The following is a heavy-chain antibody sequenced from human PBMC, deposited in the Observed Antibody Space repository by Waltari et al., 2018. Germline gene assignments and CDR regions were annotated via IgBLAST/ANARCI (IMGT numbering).Heavy chain of an antibody. CDR1: W. V-gene: IGHV4-4*02. D-gene: IGHD2-15*01. CDR2: IHRSGRT. J-gene: IGHJ4*02. CDR3: ARDRGRGIYLDS. Sequence: WWSLVRKSPEKGLEWIGQIHRSGRTNYNPSLESRVTISIDTSNNQFSLKVTSTTAVDTAVYYCARDRGRGIYLDSWGQGTLVTVSP.